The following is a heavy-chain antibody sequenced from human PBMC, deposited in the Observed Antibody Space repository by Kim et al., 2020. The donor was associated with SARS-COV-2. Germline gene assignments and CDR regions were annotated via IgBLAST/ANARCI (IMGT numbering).Heavy chain of an antibody. CDR2: IGRDSGSI. CDR1: GFTFGDYY. J-gene: IGHJ4*01. Sequence: GGSLRLSCAASGFTFGDYYMHWVRQAPGKGLEWVSGIGRDSGSIAYADYVKGRFTISRDNAKNSLYLQMNSLRPEDTALYYCAKGVCSRTTANDYLDH. V-gene: IGHV3-9*01. D-gene: IGHD2-2*01. CDR3: AKGVCSRTTANDYLDH.